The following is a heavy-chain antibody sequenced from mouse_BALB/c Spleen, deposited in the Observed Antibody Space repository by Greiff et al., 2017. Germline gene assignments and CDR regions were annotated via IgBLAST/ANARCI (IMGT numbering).Heavy chain of an antibody. V-gene: IGHV1S137*01. J-gene: IGHJ3*01. D-gene: IGHD2-3*01. CDR1: GYTFTDYA. CDR3: AREGDGYYGRFAY. CDR2: ISTYYGDA. Sequence: VKLQQSGAELVRPGVSVKISCKGSGYTFTDYAMHWVKQSHAKSLEWIGVISTYYGDASYNQKFKGKATMTVDKSSSTAYMELARLTSEDSAIYYCAREGDGYYGRFAYWGQGTLVTVSA.